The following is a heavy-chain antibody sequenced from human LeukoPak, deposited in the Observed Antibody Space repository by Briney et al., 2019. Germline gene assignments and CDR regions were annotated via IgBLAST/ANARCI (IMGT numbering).Heavy chain of an antibody. Sequence: GGSLRLSCAASGFTFSSYAMNWVRQAPGKGLEWVSTINGGGGSTYYADSVKGRFTISRDNSKNTLYLQMNSLRAEDTAVYYCAKGGSIAVADNLDYWGQGTLVTVSS. V-gene: IGHV3-23*01. CDR3: AKGGSIAVADNLDY. J-gene: IGHJ4*02. CDR1: GFTFSSYA. CDR2: INGGGGST. D-gene: IGHD6-19*01.